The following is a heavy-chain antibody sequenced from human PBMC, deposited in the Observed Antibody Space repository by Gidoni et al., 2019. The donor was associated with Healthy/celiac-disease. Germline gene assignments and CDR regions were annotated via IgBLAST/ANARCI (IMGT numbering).Heavy chain of an antibody. J-gene: IGHJ4*02. D-gene: IGHD6-6*01. CDR1: GVTFSSYG. CDR3: AKDSYSSSPAY. V-gene: IGHV3-30*18. Sequence: QVQLVASGGGVVQPGRSLRLSCAAAGVTFSSYGMHWVRQAPGKGLEWVAVISYDGSNKDYADSVKGRFTISRDNSKNTLYLQMNSLRAEDTAVYYCAKDSYSSSPAYWGQGTLVTVSS. CDR2: ISYDGSNK.